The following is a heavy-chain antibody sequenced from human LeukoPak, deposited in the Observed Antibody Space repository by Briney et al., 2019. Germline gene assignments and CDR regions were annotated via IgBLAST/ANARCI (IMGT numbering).Heavy chain of an antibody. D-gene: IGHD6-19*01. J-gene: IGHJ4*02. V-gene: IGHV4-4*07. Sequence: SETLSLTCTVSGGSISSYYWSWIRQPVGKGLEWIGRIYTSGSTNYNPSLKSRVTMSVDTSKNQFSLKLSSVTAADTAVYYCARDSDSSGWYGFDYWGQGTLVTVSS. CDR3: ARDSDSSGWYGFDY. CDR1: GGSISSYY. CDR2: IYTSGST.